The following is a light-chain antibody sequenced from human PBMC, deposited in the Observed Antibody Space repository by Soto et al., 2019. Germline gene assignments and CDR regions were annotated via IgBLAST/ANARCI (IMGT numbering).Light chain of an antibody. CDR3: VSYTSRSTYV. J-gene: IGLJ1*01. Sequence: QSVLTQPASLSGSPGQSITISCTGTSSDVGGYIWVSWYQHHPGKAPKLVIYDVYQRPSGVSSRFSGSKSGNTAFLTISGLQTEDEADYYCVSYTSRSTYVFGSGTK. CDR2: DVY. CDR1: SSDVGGYIW. V-gene: IGLV2-14*01.